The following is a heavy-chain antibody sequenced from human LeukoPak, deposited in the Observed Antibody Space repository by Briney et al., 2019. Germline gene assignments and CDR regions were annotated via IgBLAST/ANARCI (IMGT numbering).Heavy chain of an antibody. Sequence: ASVKVSCKASGYTLTRYDTKRVPPATGQGLEWMGWINPNSGNTGYAQKLQGRDTMTRNTSISTAYMELSSVRSEVTAVYYGARVRITMVRGGMDVWGQGTTVTVSS. D-gene: IGHD3-10*01. CDR1: GYTLTRYD. CDR2: INPNSGNT. V-gene: IGHV1-8*01. J-gene: IGHJ6*02. CDR3: ARVRITMVRGGMDV.